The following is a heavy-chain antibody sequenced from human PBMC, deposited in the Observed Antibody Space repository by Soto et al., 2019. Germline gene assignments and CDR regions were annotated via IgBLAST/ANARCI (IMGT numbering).Heavy chain of an antibody. CDR3: AKGSSGWYERFDY. CDR2: ISGSGGST. D-gene: IGHD6-19*01. J-gene: IGHJ4*02. V-gene: IGHV3-23*01. CDR1: GFTFSSYA. Sequence: EVQLLESGGGLVQPGGSLRLSCAASGFTFSSYAMSWVRQAPGQGLEWVSTISGSGGSTYYADSVNGRFTISRDNSKTTLYRQMNSLRAEDTAVYYCAKGSSGWYERFDYWGQGTLVTVSS.